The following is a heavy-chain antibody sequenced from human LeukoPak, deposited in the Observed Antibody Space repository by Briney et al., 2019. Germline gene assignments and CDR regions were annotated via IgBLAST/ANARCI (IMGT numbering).Heavy chain of an antibody. CDR1: GFTFSSYS. V-gene: IGHV3-21*01. CDR3: ARDCRPLGIYYYGMDV. Sequence: PGGSLRLSCAASGFTFSSYSMNWVRQAPGKGLEWVSSISSSSSYIYYADSVKGRFTISRDNAKNSLYLQMNSLRDEDTAVYYCARDCRPLGIYYYGMDVWGQGTTVTVSS. J-gene: IGHJ6*02. D-gene: IGHD7-27*01. CDR2: ISSSSSYI.